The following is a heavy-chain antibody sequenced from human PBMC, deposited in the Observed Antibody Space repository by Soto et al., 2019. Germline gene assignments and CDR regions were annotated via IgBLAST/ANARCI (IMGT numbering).Heavy chain of an antibody. CDR2: IYYSGST. V-gene: IGHV4-59*01. Sequence: PSETLSLTCTVSGGSISSYYWSWIRQPPGKGPEWIGYIYYSGSTNYNPSLKSRVTISVDTSKNQFSLKLSSVTAADTAVYYCARGGDYDFWSGPDWFDPWGQGTLVTVSS. CDR3: ARGGDYDFWSGPDWFDP. J-gene: IGHJ5*02. D-gene: IGHD3-3*01. CDR1: GGSISSYY.